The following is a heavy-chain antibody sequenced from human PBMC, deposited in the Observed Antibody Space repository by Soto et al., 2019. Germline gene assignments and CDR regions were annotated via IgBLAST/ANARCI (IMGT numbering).Heavy chain of an antibody. V-gene: IGHV1-69*06. CDR1: EDTFRNYA. Sequence: QVELVQSGAEVKKPGSSVKVSCQASEDTFRNYAISWVRQAPGQGLEWMGGIIPIVGTANYAQKFQGRVTITADTSANPVYLELSSLRSEDTAVYYCARTKYDSSAYYYWYLGLWGRGTLVTVSS. J-gene: IGHJ2*01. CDR2: IIPIVGTA. D-gene: IGHD3-22*01. CDR3: ARTKYDSSAYYYWYLGL.